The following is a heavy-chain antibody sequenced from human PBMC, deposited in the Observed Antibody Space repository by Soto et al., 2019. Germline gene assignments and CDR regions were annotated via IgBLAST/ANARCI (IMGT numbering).Heavy chain of an antibody. CDR2: IIPIFGTA. V-gene: IGHV1-69*13. CDR3: ASPVRFLEWPPRYYGMDV. Sequence: ASVKVSCKASGGTFSSYAISWVRQAPGQGLEWMGGIIPIFGTANYAQKFQGRVTITADESTSTAYMELSSLRSEDTAVYYCASPVRFLEWPPRYYGMDVWGQGTTVTVS. J-gene: IGHJ6*02. CDR1: GGTFSSYA. D-gene: IGHD3-3*01.